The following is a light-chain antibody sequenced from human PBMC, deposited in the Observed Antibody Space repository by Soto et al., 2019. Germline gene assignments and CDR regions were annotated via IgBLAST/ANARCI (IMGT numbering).Light chain of an antibody. CDR1: QSFRGNY. J-gene: IGKJ1*01. CDR3: QQYGISPRT. Sequence: EIVLPQSPGTLSLSPGERATLSCRASQSFRGNYLAWYQQKPGQAPRLLMYGASSRAIGIPDRFSGSGSGTDFTLTISRLEPEDIAVYYCQQYGISPRTFGQGTKVDIK. V-gene: IGKV3-20*01. CDR2: GAS.